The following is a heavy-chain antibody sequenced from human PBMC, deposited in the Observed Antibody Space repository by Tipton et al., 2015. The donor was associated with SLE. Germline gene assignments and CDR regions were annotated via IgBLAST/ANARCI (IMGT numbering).Heavy chain of an antibody. J-gene: IGHJ4*02. CDR2: INWNGGST. CDR3: AREVVPAPFDY. Sequence: GSLRLSCAASGFTFSSYSMNWVRQAPGKGLEWVSGINWNGGSTGYADSVKGRFTISRDNAKNSLYLQMNSLRAEDTAVYYCAREVVPAPFDYWGQGTLVTVSS. V-gene: IGHV3-20*04. D-gene: IGHD2-15*01. CDR1: GFTFSSYS.